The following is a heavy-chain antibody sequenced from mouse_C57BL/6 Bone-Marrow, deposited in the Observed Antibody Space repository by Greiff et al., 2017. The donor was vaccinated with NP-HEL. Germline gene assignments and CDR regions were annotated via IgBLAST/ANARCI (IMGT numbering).Heavy chain of an antibody. Sequence: QVQLQQSGPGLVQPSQSLSITCTASGFSLTSYGVHWVRQSPGKGLEWLGVIWSGGSTDYNAAFISSLSISKDNSKSQVFFKMNSLQADDTAIYYCARNNYGSSYLYYFDYWGQGTTLTVSS. V-gene: IGHV2-2*01. CDR2: IWSGGST. J-gene: IGHJ2*01. CDR3: ARNNYGSSYLYYFDY. CDR1: GFSLTSYG. D-gene: IGHD1-1*01.